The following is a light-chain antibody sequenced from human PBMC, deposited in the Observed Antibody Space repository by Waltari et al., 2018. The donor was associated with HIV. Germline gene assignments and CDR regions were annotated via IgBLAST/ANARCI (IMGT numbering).Light chain of an antibody. J-gene: IGKJ2*01. CDR2: DAS. CDR3: QQYGSSYT. Sequence: DIQMTQSPSSLSASVGDRITITCQASQAISNYLNWYQQKPGTAPKLLIYDASLLYPGVPSRFSGSGSGTYFTLTISRLEPEDFAVYYWQQYGSSYTFGQGTKLEIK. CDR1: QAISNY. V-gene: IGKV1-33*01.